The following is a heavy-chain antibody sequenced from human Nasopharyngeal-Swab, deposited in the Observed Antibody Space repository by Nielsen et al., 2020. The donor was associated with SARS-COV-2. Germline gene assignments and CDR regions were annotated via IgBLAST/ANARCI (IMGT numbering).Heavy chain of an antibody. Sequence: SETLSLTCTVSGGSISSSSYYWGWIRQPPGKGLEWIGSIYYSGSTYYNPSLKSRVTISVDTSKNQFSLKLSSVTAADTAVYYCARQTTLLWVGELLLGAFDIWGQGTMVTVSS. CDR2: IYYSGST. CDR1: GGSISSSSYY. D-gene: IGHD3-10*01. V-gene: IGHV4-39*01. J-gene: IGHJ3*02. CDR3: ARQTTLLWVGELLLGAFDI.